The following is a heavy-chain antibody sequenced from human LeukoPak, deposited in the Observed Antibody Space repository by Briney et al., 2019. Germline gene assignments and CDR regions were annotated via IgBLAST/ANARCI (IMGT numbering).Heavy chain of an antibody. Sequence: SETLSLTCTVSGDSISSYFWSLIRQPPGKGLEWIGYVYYSGTTNYNPSLKSRATISVDRSKNQISLELTSVTAADTAVYYCAREYPYYFDYWGQGTLVTVSS. CDR2: VYYSGTT. CDR1: GDSISSYF. J-gene: IGHJ4*02. D-gene: IGHD2-2*02. CDR3: AREYPYYFDY. V-gene: IGHV4-59*01.